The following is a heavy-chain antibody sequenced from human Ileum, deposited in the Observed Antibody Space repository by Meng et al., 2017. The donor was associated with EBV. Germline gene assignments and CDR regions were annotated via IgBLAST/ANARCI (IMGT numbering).Heavy chain of an antibody. J-gene: IGHJ4*02. CDR1: GYTFTSYA. CDR3: ASRPGIAVAGFDY. Sequence: QVQLVRAGAGMKKPGATVEVSRKASGYTFTSYAMNWVRQAPGQRLEWMGWINTGNGETKYSQKFQGRVTLTRDTSASTAYMELSSLRSEDTAVYYCASRPGIAVAGFDYWGQGTLVTVSS. D-gene: IGHD6-19*01. CDR2: INTGNGET. V-gene: IGHV1-3*04.